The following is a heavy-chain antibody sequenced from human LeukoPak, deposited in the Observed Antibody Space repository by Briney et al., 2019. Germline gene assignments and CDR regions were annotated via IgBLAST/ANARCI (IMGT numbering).Heavy chain of an antibody. D-gene: IGHD6-13*01. CDR2: VYNSGTT. V-gene: IGHV4-38-2*02. CDR1: GYSINSGYY. CDR3: AREQLVLRWFDP. Sequence: SETLSLTCTVSGYSINSGYYWGWIRQPPGKGLEWIGSVYNSGTTYYNSSLKSRVTVSVDTSKNQFSLKLSSVTAADTAVYCCAREQLVLRWFDPWGQGTLVTVSS. J-gene: IGHJ5*02.